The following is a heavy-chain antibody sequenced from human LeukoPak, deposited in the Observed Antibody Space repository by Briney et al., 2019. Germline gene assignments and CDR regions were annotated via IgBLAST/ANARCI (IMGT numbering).Heavy chain of an antibody. D-gene: IGHD1-1*01. CDR2: ISSSSSYI. Sequence: PGGSLRLSCAASGFTFSSYSMNWVRQAPGKGLEWVSSISSSSSYIHSADSVRGRFTISRDNAKNSLFLQMNSLRAEDTAVYYCAKEQPRNYWGQGTLVTVSS. V-gene: IGHV3-21*01. CDR3: AKEQPRNY. J-gene: IGHJ4*02. CDR1: GFTFSSYS.